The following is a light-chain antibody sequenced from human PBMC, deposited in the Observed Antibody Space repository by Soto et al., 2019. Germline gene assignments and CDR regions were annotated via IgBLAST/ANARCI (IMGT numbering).Light chain of an antibody. CDR1: GSNIGNKY. Sequence: QSALTQPPSVSAAPGQKVTISCSGSGSNIGNKYVSWYQQLPGTAPKLLIYDNSQRPSGIPDRFSGSKSGTSATLGITGLQTGDEADYYCGTWDSSLSAGVFGGGTQLTVL. V-gene: IGLV1-51*01. CDR2: DNS. CDR3: GTWDSSLSAGV. J-gene: IGLJ3*02.